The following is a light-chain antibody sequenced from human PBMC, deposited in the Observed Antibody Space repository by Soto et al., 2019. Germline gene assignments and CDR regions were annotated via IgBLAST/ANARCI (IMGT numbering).Light chain of an antibody. J-gene: IGLJ3*02. V-gene: IGLV1-40*01. CDR3: QSYDGSLRGTV. CDR2: VNN. Sequence: QSVLTQPPSVSGAPGQRVTISCTGSDSNIGAGYDVHWYQQVPGTAPRLLIYVNNNRPSGVPDRFSGSKSGSSASLAITGLQADDEADYFCQSYDGSLRGTVFGGGTKVTVL. CDR1: DSNIGAGYD.